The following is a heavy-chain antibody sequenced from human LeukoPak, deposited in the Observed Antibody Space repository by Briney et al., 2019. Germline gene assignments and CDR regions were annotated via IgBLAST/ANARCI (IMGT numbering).Heavy chain of an antibody. CDR2: INNSGGT. CDR3: ARLFSTTIIAAAGSFDY. J-gene: IGHJ4*02. V-gene: IGHV4-34*01. Sequence: PSETLSLTCVVYGGSFSAYYWSWIRQPPGKGLEWIGEINNSGGTNYNPSLKSRVTISVDTSKNQFSLKLSSVTAADTAVYYCARLFSTTIIAAAGSFDYWGQGTLVTVSS. CDR1: GGSFSAYY. D-gene: IGHD6-13*01.